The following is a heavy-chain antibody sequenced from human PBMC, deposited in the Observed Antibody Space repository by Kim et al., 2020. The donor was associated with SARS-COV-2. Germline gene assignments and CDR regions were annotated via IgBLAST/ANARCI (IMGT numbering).Heavy chain of an antibody. J-gene: IGHJ4*02. CDR1: GYSFTSYW. D-gene: IGHD5-18*01. CDR2: TSPGDSNT. Sequence: GESLKISCKGSGYSFTSYWIDWVRQMPGKGLEWVALTSPGDSNTVYSPSLQGQVTISADKSISTAYLQWSGLKASDTAMYFCAITCAYNYGYFDYWGQGTLVTFSS. CDR3: AITCAYNYGYFDY. V-gene: IGHV5-51*01.